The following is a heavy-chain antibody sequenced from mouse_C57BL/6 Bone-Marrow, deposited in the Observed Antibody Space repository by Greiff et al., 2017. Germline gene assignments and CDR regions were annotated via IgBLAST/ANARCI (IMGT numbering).Heavy chain of an antibody. V-gene: IGHV14-4*01. J-gene: IGHJ1*03. D-gene: IGHD1-1*01. Sequence: VQLQQSGAELVRPGASVKLSCTASGFNIKDDYMHWVKQRPEQGLEWIGWIDPENGDTEYASKFQGKATITADTSSNTAYLQLSSLTSEDTAVYYCTTHYASSHWYFDVWGTGTTVTVSS. CDR1: GFNIKDDY. CDR2: IDPENGDT. CDR3: TTHYASSHWYFDV.